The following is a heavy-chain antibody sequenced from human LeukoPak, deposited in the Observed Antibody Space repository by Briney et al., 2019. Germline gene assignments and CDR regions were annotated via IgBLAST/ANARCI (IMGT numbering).Heavy chain of an antibody. Sequence: QTGGSLRLSCAASGFSFSNYWMNWVRQAPGKGLEWVANIKQDGSEKYYVDSVKGRFIISRDNSKNTLYLQMNSLRAEDTAVYYCAKDSNNDCSSTSCYTYYYGMDVWGQGTTVTVSS. CDR3: AKDSNNDCSSTSCYTYYYGMDV. J-gene: IGHJ6*02. D-gene: IGHD2-2*02. CDR1: GFSFSNYW. V-gene: IGHV3-7*03. CDR2: IKQDGSEK.